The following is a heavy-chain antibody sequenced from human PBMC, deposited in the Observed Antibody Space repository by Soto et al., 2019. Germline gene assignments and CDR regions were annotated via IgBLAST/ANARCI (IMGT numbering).Heavy chain of an antibody. J-gene: IGHJ4*02. Sequence: GGSLRLSFAASGFTFSNGWMSWVRQAPGKGLEWVVSIKSKTDGGTTDYAAPVKGRFTISRDDSKNTLYLQMNSLKTEDTAVYYWTAGSRLLGLXWGQGTLVTVSX. V-gene: IGHV3-15*01. CDR2: IKSKTDGGTT. D-gene: IGHD1-26*01. CDR1: GFTFSNGW. CDR3: TAGSRLLGLX.